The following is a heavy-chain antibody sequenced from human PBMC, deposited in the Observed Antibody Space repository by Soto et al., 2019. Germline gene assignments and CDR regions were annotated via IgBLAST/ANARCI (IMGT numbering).Heavy chain of an antibody. Sequence: QVQLVQSGAEVKKPGSSVKVSCKASGGTFSSYAISWVRQAPVQGLEWMGGIIPIFGTANYAQKFQGRVTITADESTSTAYMELSSLRSEDTAVYCCARGHTYYYDSSGYYLYWGQGTLVTVSS. CDR2: IIPIFGTA. CDR3: ARGHTYYYDSSGYYLY. V-gene: IGHV1-69*01. J-gene: IGHJ4*02. CDR1: GGTFSSYA. D-gene: IGHD3-22*01.